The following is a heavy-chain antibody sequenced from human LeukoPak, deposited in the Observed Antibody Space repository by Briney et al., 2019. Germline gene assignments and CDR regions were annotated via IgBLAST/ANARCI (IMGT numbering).Heavy chain of an antibody. V-gene: IGHV3-23*01. D-gene: IGHD3-10*01. CDR1: GFTFSSYG. CDR2: ISGSGGST. CDR3: AKFGITMVRGVISNFDY. J-gene: IGHJ4*02. Sequence: GGSLRLSCAASGFTFSSYGMSWARQAPGKGLEWVSAISGSGGSTYYADSVKGRFTISRDNSKNTLYLQMNSLGAEDTAVYYCAKFGITMVRGVISNFDYWGQGTLVTVSS.